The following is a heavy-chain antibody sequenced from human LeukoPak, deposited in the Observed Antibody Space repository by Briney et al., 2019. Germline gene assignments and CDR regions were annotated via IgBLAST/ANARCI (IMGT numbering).Heavy chain of an antibody. CDR2: INHSGST. D-gene: IGHD6-13*01. CDR1: GGSFSGYY. CDR3: ASTGYSSSWSLDP. V-gene: IGHV4-34*01. J-gene: IGHJ5*02. Sequence: SETLSLTCAVYGGSFSGYYWSWIRQPPGKGREWIGEINHSGSTNDNPSLKSRVTISVDTSTTRFALKLSSATAAAAAVYYCASTGYSSSWSLDPWGQGTLVTVAS.